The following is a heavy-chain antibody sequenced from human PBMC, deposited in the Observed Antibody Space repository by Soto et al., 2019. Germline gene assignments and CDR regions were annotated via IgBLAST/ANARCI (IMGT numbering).Heavy chain of an antibody. CDR1: GFTFSSYA. D-gene: IGHD3-22*01. CDR3: AREYYYDSSGYFDY. V-gene: IGHV3-23*01. Sequence: PGGSLRLSCAASGFTFSSYAMSWVRQAPGKGLEWVSAISGSGGSTYYADSVKGRFTISRDNSKNTLYLRMNSLRAEDTAVYYCAREYYYDSSGYFDYWGQGTLVTVSS. J-gene: IGHJ4*02. CDR2: ISGSGGST.